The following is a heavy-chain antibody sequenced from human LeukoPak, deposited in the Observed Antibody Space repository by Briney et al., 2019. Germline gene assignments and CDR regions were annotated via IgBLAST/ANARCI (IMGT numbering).Heavy chain of an antibody. CDR2: ISGSGGST. V-gene: IGHV3-23*01. J-gene: IGHJ4*02. Sequence: GGSLRLSCAASGFTFSSYAMSWVRQAPGKGLEWVSTISGSGGSTNYADSVKGRFTISRDNSKNMLYLQMNSLRDEDTAVYYCAKDLGYSNYGIDYWGQGTLVTVSS. CDR3: AKDLGYSNYGIDY. CDR1: GFTFSSYA. D-gene: IGHD4-11*01.